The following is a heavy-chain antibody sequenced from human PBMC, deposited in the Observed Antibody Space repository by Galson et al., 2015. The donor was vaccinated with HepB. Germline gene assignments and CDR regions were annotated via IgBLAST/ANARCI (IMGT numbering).Heavy chain of an antibody. CDR1: GYTFTSYG. D-gene: IGHD6-6*01. CDR2: ISAYNGNT. Sequence: SVKVSCKASGYTFTSYGISWVRQAPGQGLEWMGWISAYNGNTNYAQKLQGRVTMTTDTSTSTAYMELRSLRSDDTAVFYCARGGLPYSSSPYFHDAFDIWGQGTMVTVSS. J-gene: IGHJ3*02. V-gene: IGHV1-18*04. CDR3: ARGGLPYSSSPYFHDAFDI.